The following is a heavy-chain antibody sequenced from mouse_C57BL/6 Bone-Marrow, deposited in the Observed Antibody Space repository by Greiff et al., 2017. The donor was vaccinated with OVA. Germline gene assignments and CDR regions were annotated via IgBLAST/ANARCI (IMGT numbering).Heavy chain of an antibody. CDR3: ARKLEAY. Sequence: VQLKESGAELVKPGASVKLSCKASGYTFTSYWMHWVKQRPGQGLEWIGMIHPNSGSTNYNEKFKSKATLTVDKSSSTAYMQLSSLTSEDSAVYYCARKLEAYWGQGTLVTVSA. D-gene: IGHD1-3*01. CDR2: IHPNSGST. CDR1: GYTFTSYW. J-gene: IGHJ3*01. V-gene: IGHV1-64*01.